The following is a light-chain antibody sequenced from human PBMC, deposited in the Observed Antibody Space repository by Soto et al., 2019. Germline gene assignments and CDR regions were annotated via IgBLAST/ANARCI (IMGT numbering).Light chain of an antibody. Sequence: QSALTQPPSASGSPGQSVTISCTGTSSDVGGYNYVSWYQQHPGKAPRLMVYEVTKRPSGVPARFSGSKSGNTASLTVSGLQAEDEADYYCSSYTNSSTLVFGGGTKVTVL. J-gene: IGLJ3*02. CDR1: SSDVGGYNY. CDR3: SSYTNSSTLV. V-gene: IGLV2-8*01. CDR2: EVT.